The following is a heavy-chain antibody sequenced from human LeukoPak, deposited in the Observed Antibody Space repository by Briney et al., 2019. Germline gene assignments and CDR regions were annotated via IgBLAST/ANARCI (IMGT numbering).Heavy chain of an antibody. D-gene: IGHD6-13*01. Sequence: GSLRLSCAASGFTFSSYGMHWVRQAPGKGLEWVAFIRYDGSNKYYADSVKGRFTISRDNSKNTLYLQMNSLRAEDTAVYYCAKDVLSWYYFDYWGQGTLVTVSS. V-gene: IGHV3-30*02. CDR2: IRYDGSNK. J-gene: IGHJ4*02. CDR3: AKDVLSWYYFDY. CDR1: GFTFSSYG.